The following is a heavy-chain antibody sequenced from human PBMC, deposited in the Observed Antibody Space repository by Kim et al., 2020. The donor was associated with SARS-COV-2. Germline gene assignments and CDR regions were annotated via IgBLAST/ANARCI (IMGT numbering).Heavy chain of an antibody. V-gene: IGHV3-53*01. Sequence: GGSLRLSCAASGFTVSNKYMNWVRQAPGKGLEWVSVIWNDGNTHYADSVRGRFTISRDHYKNTLCLQMNSLRAGDTAIYYCARDGDSGPDGTYGMDVWGLGTTVTVSS. J-gene: IGHJ6*02. CDR3: ARDGDSGPDGTYGMDV. CDR2: IWNDGNT. D-gene: IGHD5-12*01. CDR1: GFTVSNKY.